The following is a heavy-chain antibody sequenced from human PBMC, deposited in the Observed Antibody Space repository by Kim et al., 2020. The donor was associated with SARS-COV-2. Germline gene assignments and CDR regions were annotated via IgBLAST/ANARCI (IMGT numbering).Heavy chain of an antibody. J-gene: IGHJ4*02. D-gene: IGHD3-10*01. CDR1: GYTFTSYD. V-gene: IGHV1-8*02. CDR3: ARGRGGILWFGELLDY. CDR2: MNPNSGNT. Sequence: ASVKVSCKASGYTFTSYDINWVRQATGQGLEWMGWMNPNSGNTGYAQKFQGRVTMTRNTSISTAYMELSSLRSEDTAVYYCARGRGGILWFGELLDYWGQGTLVTVSS.